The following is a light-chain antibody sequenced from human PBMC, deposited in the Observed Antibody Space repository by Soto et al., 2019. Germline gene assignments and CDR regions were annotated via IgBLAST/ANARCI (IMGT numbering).Light chain of an antibody. CDR1: QGISGY. J-gene: IGKJ2*01. V-gene: IGKV1-9*01. CDR3: QQLNNSPFI. CDR2: AAS. Sequence: DIQLTQSPSFLSASVGDRVTITCRASQGISGYLAWYQQKPGKAPKLLIYAASTLQTGVPSRFSGSGFGTEFTLTISSLQPEDFATYYCQQLNNSPFIFGQGTKLDIK.